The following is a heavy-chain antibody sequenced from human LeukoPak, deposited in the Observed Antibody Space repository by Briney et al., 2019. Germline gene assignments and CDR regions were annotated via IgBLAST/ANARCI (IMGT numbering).Heavy chain of an antibody. Sequence: ASVRVSCKASGYTFTSYYMHWVRQAPGQGLEWMGIINPSGGSTSYAQKFQGRVTMTRDTSTSTVYMELSSLRSEDTAVYYCARDGTGTTKFDYWGQGTLVTVSS. D-gene: IGHD1-1*01. CDR3: ARDGTGTTKFDY. CDR2: INPSGGST. CDR1: GYTFTSYY. V-gene: IGHV1-46*01. J-gene: IGHJ4*02.